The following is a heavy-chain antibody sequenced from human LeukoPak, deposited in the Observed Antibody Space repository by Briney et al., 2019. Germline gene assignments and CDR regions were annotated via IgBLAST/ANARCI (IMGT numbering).Heavy chain of an antibody. V-gene: IGHV5-51*01. CDR1: GYSFTSYW. J-gene: IGHJ3*02. CDR3: ARITPSMIDHVNAFDI. D-gene: IGHD3-22*01. CDR2: IYPGDSDT. Sequence: GESLKISCKGSGYSFTSYWIGWVRQMPGKGLEWMGIIYPGDSDTRYSPSFQGQVTISADKSISTAYLQWSSLKASDPAMYYCARITPSMIDHVNAFDIWGQGTMVTVSS.